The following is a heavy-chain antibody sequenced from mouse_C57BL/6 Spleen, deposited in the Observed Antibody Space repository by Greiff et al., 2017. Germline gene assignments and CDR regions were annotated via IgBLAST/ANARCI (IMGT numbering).Heavy chain of an antibody. Sequence: VQLQQSGPELVKPGASVKIPCKASGYTFTDYNMDWVKQSHGKSLEWIGDINPNNGGTIYNQKFKGKATLTVDKSSSTAYMELRSLTSEDTAVYYCARGGVTTVPHYYAMDYWGQGTSVTVSS. CDR3: ARGGVTTVPHYYAMDY. D-gene: IGHD1-1*01. CDR2: INPNNGGT. V-gene: IGHV1-18*01. CDR1: GYTFTDYN. J-gene: IGHJ4*01.